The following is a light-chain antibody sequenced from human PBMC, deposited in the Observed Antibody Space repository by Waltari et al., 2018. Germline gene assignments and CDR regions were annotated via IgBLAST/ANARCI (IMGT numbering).Light chain of an antibody. CDR2: DAS. CDR1: QSLSRF. CDR3: EKYGSLPAT. J-gene: IGKJ1*01. Sequence: EILLTQSPGTLSLSPGERATLSCRASQSLSRFLAWYQQKPGQAPRLLIYDASTRATGIPDRFSGSGSGTDFSLTISRLAPEDIAVYYCEKYGSLPATFGQGTKVEIK. V-gene: IGKV3-20*01.